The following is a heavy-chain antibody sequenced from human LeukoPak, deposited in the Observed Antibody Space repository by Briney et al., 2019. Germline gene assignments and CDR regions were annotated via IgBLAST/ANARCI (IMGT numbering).Heavy chain of an antibody. CDR1: GRPISSYY. V-gene: IGHV4-59*01. D-gene: IGHD2-2*02. J-gene: IGHJ4*02. CDR3: ARGWDGGGTSCYKTRPFDG. CDR2: IYYGGST. Sequence: SETLSLTCTVSGRPISSYYWSWIRQPPGKGLAWIGYIYYGGSTNYNPSLKSRVTISVDTSKKQLSLKLSSVTAADTAVYYCARGWDGGGTSCYKTRPFDGGRQGSLVTVSS.